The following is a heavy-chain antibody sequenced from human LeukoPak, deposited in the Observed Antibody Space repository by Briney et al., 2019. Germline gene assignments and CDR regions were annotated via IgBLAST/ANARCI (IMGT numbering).Heavy chain of an antibody. D-gene: IGHD6-13*01. V-gene: IGHV4-31*03. CDR2: IYYSGST. CDR3: ARVSRAYSSSWATLDY. Sequence: PSETLSLTCTVSGGSISSGGYYWSWILQHPGKGLEWIGYIYYSGSTYYSPSLKSRVTISVDTSKNQFSLKLSSVTAADTAVYYCARVSRAYSSSWATLDYWGQGTLVTVSS. CDR1: GGSISSGGYY. J-gene: IGHJ4*02.